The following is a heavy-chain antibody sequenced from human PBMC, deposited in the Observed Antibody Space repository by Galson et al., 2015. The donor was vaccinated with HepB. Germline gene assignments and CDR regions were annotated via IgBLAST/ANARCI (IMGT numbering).Heavy chain of an antibody. CDR2: IYYSGST. CDR1: GGSISNYY. Sequence: LSLTCTVSGGSISNYYWTWIRQPPGKGLEWIGYIYYSGSTNYNPSLKSRVTISVDTSKNQFSQKLSSVTAADTAVYYCARGRYYLRFFPYMDVWGKGTTVTVSS. J-gene: IGHJ6*03. V-gene: IGHV4-59*01. D-gene: IGHD3-16*01. CDR3: ARGRYYLRFFPYMDV.